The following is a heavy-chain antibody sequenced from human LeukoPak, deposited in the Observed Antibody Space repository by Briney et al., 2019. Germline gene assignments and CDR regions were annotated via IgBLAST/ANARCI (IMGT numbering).Heavy chain of an antibody. CDR2: IYYSGST. J-gene: IGHJ4*02. Sequence: SETLSLTCTVSGGSISSGGYYWSWIRQHPGKGLEWIGYIYYSGSTYYNPSLKSRVTISVDTSKNQFSLKLSSVTAADTAVYYCARIYERGVVDYWGQGTLVTVSS. V-gene: IGHV4-31*03. CDR1: GGSISSGGYY. CDR3: ARIYERGVVDY. D-gene: IGHD3-10*01.